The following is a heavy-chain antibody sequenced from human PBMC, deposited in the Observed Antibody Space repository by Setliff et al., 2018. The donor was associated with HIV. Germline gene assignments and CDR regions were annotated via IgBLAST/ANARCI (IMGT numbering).Heavy chain of an antibody. CDR1: TYTFTRNY. V-gene: IGHV1-46*01. J-gene: IGHJ5*02. CDR3: ARGCSGFNWFDT. D-gene: IGHD3-22*01. Sequence: ASVKVSCKASTYTFTRNYMHWVRQAPGQGLEWMGTINPSGGSTGYAQKFQDRVTMTRDTSTSTVYMELSSLRSEDTAVYFCARGCSGFNWFDTWGQGTLVTVSS. CDR2: INPSGGST.